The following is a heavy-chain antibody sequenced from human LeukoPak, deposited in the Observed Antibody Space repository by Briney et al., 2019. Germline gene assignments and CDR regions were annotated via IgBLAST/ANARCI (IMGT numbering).Heavy chain of an antibody. CDR3: ATVSHNYYDSYRLGY. V-gene: IGHV1-24*01. J-gene: IGHJ4*02. CDR2: FDPEDGET. D-gene: IGHD3-22*01. Sequence: ASVKVSCKASGYTFTGYYMHWVRQAPGKGLEWMGGFDPEDGETIYAQKFQGRVTMTEDTSTDTAYMELSSLRSEDTAVYYCATVSHNYYDSYRLGYWGQGTLVTVSS. CDR1: GYTFTGYY.